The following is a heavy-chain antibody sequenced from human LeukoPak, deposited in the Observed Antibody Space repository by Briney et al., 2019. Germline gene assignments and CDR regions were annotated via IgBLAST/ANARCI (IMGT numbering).Heavy chain of an antibody. V-gene: IGHV3-7*01. CDR3: ASDPFEH. Sequence: PGGSLRLSCEASGFTVSNRWMTWVRQAPGKGLEWVATMTRGGSEKSYVDSVKGRFTISGDNAKNSLYLQMNSLRAEDTAVYYCASDPFEHWGQGTLVTVSS. J-gene: IGHJ5*02. CDR1: GFTVSNRW. CDR2: MTRGGSEK.